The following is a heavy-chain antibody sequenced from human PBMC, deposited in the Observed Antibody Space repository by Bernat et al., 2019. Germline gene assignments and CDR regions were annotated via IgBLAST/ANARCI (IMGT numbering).Heavy chain of an antibody. CDR1: GFTFSNYA. V-gene: IGHV3-23*01. D-gene: IGHD1-14*01. J-gene: IGHJ4*02. CDR2: IAGSGGRT. CDR3: AKDYNNGRSEFDR. Sequence: EVQLLESGGGLVQPGGSLRLSCTASGFTFSNYAMNWVRQAPGKGLEWVSRIAGSGGRTEYADSVKGRFTISRDNSKSTLCLQMNSLRADDTAVYYCAKDYNNGRSEFDRWGQGTLATVTS.